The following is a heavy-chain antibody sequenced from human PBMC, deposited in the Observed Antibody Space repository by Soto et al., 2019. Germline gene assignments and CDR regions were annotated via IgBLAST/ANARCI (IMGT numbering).Heavy chain of an antibody. J-gene: IGHJ4*02. Sequence: QVQLQESGPGLVKPSETLSLTCTVSGGSISTYYWSWIRQPPGKGLEWIGYIYYTGSTNYNPSLNSRVTISVDTAKNQFSLKLSSVTAADTAVYYCARGNYDFLTGYYIEYFDYWGRGTLVTVSS. CDR3: ARGNYDFLTGYYIEYFDY. D-gene: IGHD3-9*01. V-gene: IGHV4-59*01. CDR2: IYYTGST. CDR1: GGSISTYY.